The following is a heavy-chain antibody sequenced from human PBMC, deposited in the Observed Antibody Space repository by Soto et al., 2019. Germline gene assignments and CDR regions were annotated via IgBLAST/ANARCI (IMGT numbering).Heavy chain of an antibody. V-gene: IGHV3-64D*06. J-gene: IGHJ6*02. D-gene: IGHD5-12*01. CDR3: VRGKRLWLRWPGGMDV. Sequence: VSLRLSCSASGFTFSSYAMHWVRQAPGKGLEYVSAISSNGGSTYYADSVKGRFTISRDNSKNTLYLQMSSLRAEDTAVYYCVRGKRLWLRWPGGMDVWGQGTTVTVSS. CDR2: ISSNGGST. CDR1: GFTFSSYA.